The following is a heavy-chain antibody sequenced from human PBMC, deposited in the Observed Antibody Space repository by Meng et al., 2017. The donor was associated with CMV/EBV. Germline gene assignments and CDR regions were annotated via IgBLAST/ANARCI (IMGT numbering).Heavy chain of an antibody. J-gene: IGHJ4*02. V-gene: IGHV3-23*03. CDR3: AKDLSGY. Sequence: GGSLRLSCAASGFTFSSYAMSRVRQAPGKGLEWVSVIYSGGSSTYYADSVKGRFTISRDNSKNTLYLQMNSLRAEDTAVYYCAKDLSGYWGQGTLVTVSS. D-gene: IGHD3-10*01. CDR1: GFTFSSYA. CDR2: IYSGGSST.